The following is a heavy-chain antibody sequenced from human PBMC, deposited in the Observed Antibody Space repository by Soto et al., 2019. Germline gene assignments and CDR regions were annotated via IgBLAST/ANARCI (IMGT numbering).Heavy chain of an antibody. D-gene: IGHD6-19*01. CDR1: GCSISSSY. V-gene: IGHV4-59*01. CDR2: IYYSGTI. Sequence: SETLSLTCPVSGCSISSSYWSWIRQPPGKGLEWIGYIYYSGTINYNPSPESRVTISIDTSKNQFSLRLASVTAADTAVYYCAKSVVHQWLVHDAFDIWGQGTMVTVSS. J-gene: IGHJ3*02. CDR3: AKSVVHQWLVHDAFDI.